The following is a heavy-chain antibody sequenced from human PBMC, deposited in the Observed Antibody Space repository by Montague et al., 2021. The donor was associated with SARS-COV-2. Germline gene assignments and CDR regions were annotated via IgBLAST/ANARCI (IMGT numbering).Heavy chain of an antibody. D-gene: IGHD6-19*01. CDR2: ISHGGTT. J-gene: IGHJ5*01. V-gene: IGHV4-4*02. Sequence: SETLSLTCTVSSDSFSSSDWWSWVRQPPGKGLDWIGEISHGGTTNYKSSLKSRFTMSIDNSKNKFSLQLNSLTAADTAVYYCAREAKAVSGRIDSWGQGNLVTVS. CDR1: SDSFSSSDW. CDR3: AREAKAVSGRIDS.